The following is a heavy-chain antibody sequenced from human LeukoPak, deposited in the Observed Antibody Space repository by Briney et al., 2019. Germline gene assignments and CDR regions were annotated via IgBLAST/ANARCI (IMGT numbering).Heavy chain of an antibody. V-gene: IGHV3-30*18. CDR3: AKGPRGSGSYLAPYYFDY. J-gene: IGHJ4*02. D-gene: IGHD3-10*01. CDR2: ISYDGSNK. CDR1: GFTFSSYG. Sequence: PGGSLRLSCAASGFTFSSYGMHWVRQAPGKGLEWVAVISYDGSNKYYADSVTGRFTISRDNSKNTLYLQMNSLRAEDTAVYYCAKGPRGSGSYLAPYYFDYWGQGALVTVSS.